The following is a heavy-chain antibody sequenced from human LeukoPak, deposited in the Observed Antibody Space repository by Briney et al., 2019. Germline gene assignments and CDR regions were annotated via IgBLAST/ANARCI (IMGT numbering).Heavy chain of an antibody. CDR3: ARDGYYDSSGYIDY. V-gene: IGHV1-18*01. Sequence: ASVKVACKASGYTFTSYGISWVRQAPGQGLEWMGWISAYNGNTNYAQKLQGRVTMTTDTSTSTAYMELRSLRSDDTAVYYCARDGYYDSSGYIDYWGQGTLVTVSS. D-gene: IGHD3-22*01. J-gene: IGHJ4*02. CDR2: ISAYNGNT. CDR1: GYTFTSYG.